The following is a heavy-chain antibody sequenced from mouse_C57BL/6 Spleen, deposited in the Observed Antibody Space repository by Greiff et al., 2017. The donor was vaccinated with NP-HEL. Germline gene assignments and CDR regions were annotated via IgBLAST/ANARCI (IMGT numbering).Heavy chain of an antibody. V-gene: IGHV5-17*01. CDR2: ISSGSSTI. J-gene: IGHJ2*01. D-gene: IGHD2-4*01. CDR1: GFTFSDYG. CDR3: ARDDYDYFDY. Sequence: VQLKESGGGLVKPGGSLKLSCAASGFTFSDYGMHWVRQAPEKGLEWVAYISSGSSTIYYADTVKGRFTISRDNAKNTLFLQMTSLRSEDTAMYYCARDDYDYFDYWGQGTTLTVSS.